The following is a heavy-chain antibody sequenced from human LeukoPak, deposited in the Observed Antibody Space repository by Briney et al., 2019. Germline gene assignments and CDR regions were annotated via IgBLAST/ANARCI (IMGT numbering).Heavy chain of an antibody. V-gene: IGHV1-2*02. J-gene: IGHJ6*02. CDR2: INPNSGGT. D-gene: IGHD5-18*01. Sequence: GASVKVSCKASGYTFTGYYMHWVRQAPGQGLEWMGWINPNSGGTNYAQKFQGRVTMTRDTSISTAYMELSRLRSDDTAVYYCARDLAPGDTAMAHYYYYGMDVWGQGTMVTVSS. CDR3: ARDLAPGDTAMAHYYYYGMDV. CDR1: GYTFTGYY.